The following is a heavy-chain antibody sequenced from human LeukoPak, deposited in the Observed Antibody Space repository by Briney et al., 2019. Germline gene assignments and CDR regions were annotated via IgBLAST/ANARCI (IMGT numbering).Heavy chain of an antibody. V-gene: IGHV3-21*01. D-gene: IGHD4-17*01. CDR3: ARGGLRHYYYYYMDV. Sequence: GGSLRLSCAASGFTFSTYSMNWVRQAPGKGLEWVSSISSSSSYISYADSVKGRFTIPRDNAKNSLYLQMNSLRAEDTAVYYCARGGLRHYYYYYMDVWGKGTTVTVSS. J-gene: IGHJ6*03. CDR1: GFTFSTYS. CDR2: ISSSSSYI.